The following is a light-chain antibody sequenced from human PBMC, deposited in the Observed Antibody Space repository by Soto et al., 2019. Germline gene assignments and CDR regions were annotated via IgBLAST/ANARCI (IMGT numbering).Light chain of an antibody. CDR3: QQSSTTPWT. V-gene: IGKV1-39*01. CDR1: QSIRRY. J-gene: IGKJ1*01. CDR2: AAS. Sequence: DIQMTQSPSSLSASVGDRVTITCRASQSIRRYLNWYQQRPGNAPNLLIYAASTLQSGVPSRFSGSGSGTDFTLTISSLQPEDFATYYCQQSSTTPWTFGQGTKVDSK.